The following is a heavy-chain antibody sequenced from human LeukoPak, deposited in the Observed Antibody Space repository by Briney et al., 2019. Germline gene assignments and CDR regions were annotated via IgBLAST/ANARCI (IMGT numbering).Heavy chain of an antibody. CDR2: ISGSDGST. J-gene: IGHJ5*02. CDR3: AKDLLGYCSGGICPSPVWFDP. D-gene: IGHD2-15*01. Sequence: PGGSLRLSCAASGFTFSTYAMNWVRQAPGKGLEWVSVISGSDGSTYYADSVKGRFTISRDSSKNTLYLQMNSLIAEDAAVYYCAKDLLGYCSGGICPSPVWFDPWGQGTLVTVSS. CDR1: GFTFSTYA. V-gene: IGHV3-23*01.